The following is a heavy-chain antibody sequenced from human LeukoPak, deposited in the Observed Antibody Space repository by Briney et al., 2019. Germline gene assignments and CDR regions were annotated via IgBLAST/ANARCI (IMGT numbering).Heavy chain of an antibody. CDR1: GGSISSYY. V-gene: IGHV4-59*12. J-gene: IGHJ3*02. CDR2: IYYSGST. Sequence: SETLSLTCTVSGGSISSYYWSWIRQPPGKGLEWIGYIYYSGSTNYNPSLKSRVTISVDTSKNQFSLKLSSVTAADTAVYYCARDHRGADAFDIWGQGTMVTVSS. CDR3: ARDHRGADAFDI. D-gene: IGHD1-26*01.